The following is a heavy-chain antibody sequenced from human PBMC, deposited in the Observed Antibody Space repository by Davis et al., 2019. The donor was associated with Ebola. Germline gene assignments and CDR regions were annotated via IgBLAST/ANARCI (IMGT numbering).Heavy chain of an antibody. V-gene: IGHV3-33*01. CDR1: GFTFSSYG. J-gene: IGHJ5*02. CDR3: ARGVVVVAATPGNWFDP. Sequence: GESLKISCAASGFTFSSYGMHWVRQAPGKGLEWVAVIWYDGSNKYYADSVKGRFTISRGNSKNTLYLQMNSLRAEDTAVYYCARGVVVVAATPGNWFDPWGQGTLVTVSS. CDR2: IWYDGSNK. D-gene: IGHD2-15*01.